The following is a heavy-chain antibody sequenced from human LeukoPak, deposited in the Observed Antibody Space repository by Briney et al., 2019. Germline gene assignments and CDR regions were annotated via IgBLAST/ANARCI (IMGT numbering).Heavy chain of an antibody. Sequence: GGSLRLSCAASGITFSTSGMHWVRQAPGKGLEWVALISYDGSNKYYADSVKGRFTISRDNSKNTLYLQMISLRAEDTAVYYCANYGSVSYFAYWGQGTLVTVSS. CDR3: ANYGSVSYFAY. V-gene: IGHV3-30*18. J-gene: IGHJ4*02. CDR1: GITFSTSG. D-gene: IGHD3-10*01. CDR2: ISYDGSNK.